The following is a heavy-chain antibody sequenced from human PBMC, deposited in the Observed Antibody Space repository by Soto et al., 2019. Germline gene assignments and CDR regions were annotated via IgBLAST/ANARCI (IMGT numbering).Heavy chain of an antibody. Sequence: QVQLVQSGAEVKKPGASVKVSCKASGYTFTSYGISWVRQAPGKGLEWMGWISAHNGNTNYAQKLQGRVTMTTHTSTSTAYMELRRLKSYDTSVYYCARVLPPFDPWGQGTLVTVSS. CDR2: ISAHNGNT. CDR1: GYTFTSYG. J-gene: IGHJ5*02. CDR3: ARVLPPFDP. V-gene: IGHV1-18*01.